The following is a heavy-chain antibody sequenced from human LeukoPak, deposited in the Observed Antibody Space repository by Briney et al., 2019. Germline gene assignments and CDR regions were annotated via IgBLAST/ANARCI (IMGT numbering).Heavy chain of an antibody. J-gene: IGHJ4*02. CDR1: GFTFSDHY. D-gene: IGHD6-19*01. CDR2: ISSSGRTI. CDR3: ARWGPGGGWSFDY. Sequence: GGSLRLPCAASGFTFSDHYMSWIRQSPGKGLEYISYISSSGRTIYYADSVQGRFTISRDNAKNSLFLQMSSLRAEDTAEYYCARWGPGGGWSFDYWGQGTLVTVSS. V-gene: IGHV3-11*04.